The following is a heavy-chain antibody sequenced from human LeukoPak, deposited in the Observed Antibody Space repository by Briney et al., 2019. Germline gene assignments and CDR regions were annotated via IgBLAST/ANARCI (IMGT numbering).Heavy chain of an antibody. D-gene: IGHD2-15*01. J-gene: IGHJ6*02. V-gene: IGHV3-21*01. CDR2: ISSSSSYI. Sequence: PGGSLRLSCAASGFTFSSHSMNWVRQAPGKGLEWVSSISSSSSYIYYADIYYANSVKGRFTISSDNAKNSLYLQMNSLRAADTAVYYCARDLGYCSGGSCYGMDVWGHGTTVTVSS. CDR1: GFTFSSHS. CDR3: ARDLGYCSGGSCYGMDV.